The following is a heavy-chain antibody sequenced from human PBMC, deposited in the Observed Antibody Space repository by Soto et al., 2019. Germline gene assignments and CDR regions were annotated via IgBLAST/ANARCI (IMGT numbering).Heavy chain of an antibody. V-gene: IGHV1-69*01. D-gene: IGHD2-15*01. Sequence: QVQLVQSGAEVKKPGSSVKVSCKASGGTFSSYAISWVRQAPGQGLEWMGGIIPIFGTANYAQKFQGRVTITADESTSTAYMELSSLRSEDTAVYYCAGLRYCSGGSCYGWGAFDIWGQGTMVTVSS. CDR1: GGTFSSYA. CDR2: IIPIFGTA. J-gene: IGHJ3*02. CDR3: AGLRYCSGGSCYGWGAFDI.